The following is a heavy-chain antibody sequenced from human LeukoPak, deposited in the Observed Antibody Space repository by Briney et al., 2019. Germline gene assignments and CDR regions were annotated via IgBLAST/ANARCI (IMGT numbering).Heavy chain of an antibody. CDR3: AKSGSNYYYHYMDV. D-gene: IGHD4-11*01. Sequence: GGSLRLSCAASGFTFSSYAMSWVRQARGKGLEWVSAISGSGASTYYADSVKGRFTISRDNSKNTLYLQMNSLRAEDTAIYYCAKSGSNYYYHYMDVWGKGTTVTVSS. J-gene: IGHJ6*03. CDR1: GFTFSSYA. CDR2: ISGSGAST. V-gene: IGHV3-23*01.